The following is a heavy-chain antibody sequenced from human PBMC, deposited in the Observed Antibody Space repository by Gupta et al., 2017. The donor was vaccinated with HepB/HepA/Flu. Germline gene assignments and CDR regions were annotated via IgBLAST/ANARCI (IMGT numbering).Heavy chain of an antibody. CDR3: ATASGGWSAGLDY. D-gene: IGHD6-19*01. CDR1: GFTVSNNS. J-gene: IGHJ4*02. V-gene: IGHV3-66*01. CDR2: IYSGGTT. Sequence: EVQLVESGGGLVQPGGSLRLSCAASGFTVSNNSMSWVRQAPGKGLEWVSLIYSGGTTYYADSVKDRFTISRDKSKNTLFLQMNSLRAGDTALYYCATASGGWSAGLDYWGQGTLVTGSS.